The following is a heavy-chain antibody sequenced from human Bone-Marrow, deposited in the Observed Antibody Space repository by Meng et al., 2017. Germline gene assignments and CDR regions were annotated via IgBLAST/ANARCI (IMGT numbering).Heavy chain of an antibody. CDR1: GYTFTGYY. CDR2: INPNSGGT. D-gene: IGHD5-24*01. Sequence: ASVKVSCKASGYTFTGYYMHWVRQAPGQGLEWMGRINPNSGGTNYAQKFQGRVTITRDTSISTAYMELSRLRSDDTAVYYCAFFRMATGFVFDYWGQGTPVTVSS. V-gene: IGHV1-2*06. J-gene: IGHJ4*02. CDR3: AFFRMATGFVFDY.